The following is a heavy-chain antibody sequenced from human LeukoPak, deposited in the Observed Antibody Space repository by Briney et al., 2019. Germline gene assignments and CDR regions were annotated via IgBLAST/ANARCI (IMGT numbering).Heavy chain of an antibody. V-gene: IGHV4-39*07. D-gene: IGHD6-13*01. CDR3: ASSYSSSWSHFDY. CDR2: IYYSGST. CDR1: GGSISSSSYY. J-gene: IGHJ4*02. Sequence: PSETLSLTCTVSGGSISSSSYYWGWIRQPPRKGLEWIGSIYYSGSTNYNPSLKSRVTISVDTSKSQFSLKLSSVTAADTAVYYCASSYSSSWSHFDYWGQGTLVTVSS.